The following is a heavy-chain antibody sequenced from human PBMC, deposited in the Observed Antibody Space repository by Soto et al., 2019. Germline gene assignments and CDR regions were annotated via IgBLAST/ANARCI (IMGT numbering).Heavy chain of an antibody. V-gene: IGHV4-31*03. CDR1: GGSISSGGYY. Sequence: SETLSLTCTVSGGSISSGGYYWSWIRQHPGKGLEWIGYIYYSGSTYYNPSLKSRVTISVDTSKNQFSLKLSSVTAADTAVYYCARSPIYCSGGSCLYYYYYMDVWGKGTTVTVS. D-gene: IGHD2-15*01. CDR3: ARSPIYCSGGSCLYYYYYMDV. J-gene: IGHJ6*03. CDR2: IYYSGST.